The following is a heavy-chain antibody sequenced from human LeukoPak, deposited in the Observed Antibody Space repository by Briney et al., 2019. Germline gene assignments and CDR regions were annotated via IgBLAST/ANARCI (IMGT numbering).Heavy chain of an antibody. CDR1: GFTFDDYA. Sequence: GGSLRLSCAAYGFTFDDYAMHWVRQAPGKGLEWVSGISWNSGSIGYADSVKGRFTISRDNAKNSLYLQMNILRDEDTAMYYCAKGLNYYYDNSGYPGGFDYWGQGTLVTVSS. CDR2: ISWNSGSI. J-gene: IGHJ4*02. CDR3: AKGLNYYYDNSGYPGGFDY. D-gene: IGHD3-22*01. V-gene: IGHV3-9*01.